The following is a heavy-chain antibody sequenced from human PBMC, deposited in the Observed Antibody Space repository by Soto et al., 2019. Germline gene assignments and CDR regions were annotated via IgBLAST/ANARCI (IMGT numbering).Heavy chain of an antibody. J-gene: IGHJ6*02. CDR1: GGTFSSYA. Sequence: GASVKVSCKASGGTFSSYAISWVRQAPGRGLEWMGGIIPIFGTANYAQKFQGRVTITADESTSTAYMELSSLRSEDTAVYYCARDKGDIVVVVAATGPYYYYGMDVWGQGTTVTVSS. CDR3: ARDKGDIVVVVAATGPYYYYGMDV. CDR2: IIPIFGTA. D-gene: IGHD2-15*01. V-gene: IGHV1-69*13.